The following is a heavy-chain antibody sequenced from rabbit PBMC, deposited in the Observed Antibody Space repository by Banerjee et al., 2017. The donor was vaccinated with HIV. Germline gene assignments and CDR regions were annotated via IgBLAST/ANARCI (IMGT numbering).Heavy chain of an antibody. CDR2: ISAGSSGTT. Sequence: QEQLEESGGDLVKPEGSLTLTCTASGFSFSSNYWICWVRQAPGKGLEWIACISAGSSGTTYYASWAKGRFTISKTSSTTVTLQMTSLTAADTATYFCARDLAGVIGWNFNLWGPGTLVT. D-gene: IGHD4-1*01. V-gene: IGHV1S45*01. CDR3: ARDLAGVIGWNFNL. CDR1: GFSFSSNYW. J-gene: IGHJ4*01.